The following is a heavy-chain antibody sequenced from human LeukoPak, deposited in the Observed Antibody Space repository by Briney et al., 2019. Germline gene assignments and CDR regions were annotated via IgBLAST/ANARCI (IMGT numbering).Heavy chain of an antibody. CDR3: GRVRRTLEYFTYCFES. CDR2: INHSGST. J-gene: IGHJ4*02. V-gene: IGHV4-34*01. D-gene: IGHD3-3*01. Sequence: SETLSLTCAVYGGSFSSYYWSCIRQPPGKGQEWIGEINHSGSTNYNPSLKSRVTISVDTSKNHLSLTLSSVTAADTAVYYCGRVRRTLEYFTYCFESWGQGTLVTVSS. CDR1: GGSFSSYY.